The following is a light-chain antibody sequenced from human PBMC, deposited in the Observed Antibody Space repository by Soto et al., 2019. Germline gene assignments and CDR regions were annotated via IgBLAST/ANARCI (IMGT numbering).Light chain of an antibody. CDR3: QQSPRT. CDR1: QSVNDKY. V-gene: IGKV3-20*01. J-gene: IGKJ1*01. CDR2: GAS. Sequence: ELLLTQSPGPLSFSPGDRATLSCRASQSVNDKYLAWYQQKRGQAPRLLIYGASSRATGVPDRFSGSGSGTDFTLTISRLEPEDFALYYCQQSPRTFGQGTKVDIK.